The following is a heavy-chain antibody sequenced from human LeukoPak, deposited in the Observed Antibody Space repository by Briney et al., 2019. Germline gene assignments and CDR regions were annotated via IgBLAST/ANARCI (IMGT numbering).Heavy chain of an antibody. CDR2: ISYDGNHK. D-gene: IGHD3-10*01. Sequence: GGSLRLSCAASGFTFSNYDMHWVRQAPGKGLEWVTVISYDGNHKYYADSVKGRSAISRDNSKNMLYLQMNSLRAEDTAVYYCAKTGMVRGVIAYLFDYWGQGTLVTVSS. CDR1: GFTFSNYD. V-gene: IGHV3-30*18. CDR3: AKTGMVRGVIAYLFDY. J-gene: IGHJ4*02.